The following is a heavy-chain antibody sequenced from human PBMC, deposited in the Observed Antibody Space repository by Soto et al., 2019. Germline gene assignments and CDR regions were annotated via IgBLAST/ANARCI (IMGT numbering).Heavy chain of an antibody. V-gene: IGHV3-15*01. CDR2: IKSKTDGGTT. D-gene: IGHD3-22*01. Sequence: GGSLRLSCAASGFTFSNAWMSWVRQAPGKGLEWVGRIKSKTDGGTTDYAAPVKGRFTISRDDSKNTLYLQMNSLKTEDTAVYYCTTDFLYYDSSGSQPDAFDIWGQGTMVTVSS. J-gene: IGHJ3*02. CDR3: TTDFLYYDSSGSQPDAFDI. CDR1: GFTFSNAW.